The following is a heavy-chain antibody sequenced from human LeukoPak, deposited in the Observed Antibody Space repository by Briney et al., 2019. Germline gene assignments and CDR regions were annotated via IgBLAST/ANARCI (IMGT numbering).Heavy chain of an antibody. Sequence: SGWSLRLSCTASGFSFSGHWMHWACQLPGKGLVWVSRISPTGSTTSYADSVKGRFTVSRDNARNTLYLQVNNLRAEDTAVYYCARGPNSNWSGLDFWGQGTLLTVSS. CDR3: ARGPNSNWSGLDF. CDR1: GFSFSGHW. D-gene: IGHD6-6*01. V-gene: IGHV3-74*01. CDR2: ISPTGSTT. J-gene: IGHJ4*02.